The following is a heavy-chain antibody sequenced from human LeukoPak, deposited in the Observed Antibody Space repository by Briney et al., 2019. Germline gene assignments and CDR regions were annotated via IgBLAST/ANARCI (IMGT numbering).Heavy chain of an antibody. CDR1: GGSISSSNW. Sequence: SETLSLTCAVSGGSISSSNWWSWVRQPPGKGLEWIGEIYHSGSTNYNPSLKSRVTISVDKSKNQFSLKLSSVTAADTAVYYCARLAQWLLPNAFDIWGQGTMVTVSS. D-gene: IGHD6-19*01. J-gene: IGHJ3*02. CDR3: ARLAQWLLPNAFDI. V-gene: IGHV4-4*02. CDR2: IYHSGST.